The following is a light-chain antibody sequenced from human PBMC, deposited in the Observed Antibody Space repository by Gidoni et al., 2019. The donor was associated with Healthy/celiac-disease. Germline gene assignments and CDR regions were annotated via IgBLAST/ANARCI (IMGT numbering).Light chain of an antibody. J-gene: IGLJ1*01. V-gene: IGLV1-40*01. CDR2: GNS. CDR1: SSNIGAGYD. Sequence: QSVLTQPPSVSGAPGQRVTIPCTGSSSNIGAGYDVHWYQQLPGTAPKLLIYGNSNRPSVVPDRFSGSKSGTSASLAITGLQAEDEADYYCQSYDSSLSGFYVFGTGTKVTVL. CDR3: QSYDSSLSGFYV.